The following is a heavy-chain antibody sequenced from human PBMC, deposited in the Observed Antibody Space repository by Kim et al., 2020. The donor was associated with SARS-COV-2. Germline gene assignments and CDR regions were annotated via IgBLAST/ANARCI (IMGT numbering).Heavy chain of an antibody. J-gene: IGHJ5*02. V-gene: IGHV4-39*01. CDR1: GGSISSSSYY. CDR3: ARQASGGYCTNGVCYKNWFDP. CDR2: IYYSGST. Sequence: SETLSLTCTVSGGSISSSSYYWGWIRQPPGKGLEWIGSIYYSGSTYYNPSLKSRVTISVDTSKNQFSLKLSSVTAADTAVYYCARQASGGYCTNGVCYKNWFDPWGQGTLVTVSS. D-gene: IGHD2-8*01.